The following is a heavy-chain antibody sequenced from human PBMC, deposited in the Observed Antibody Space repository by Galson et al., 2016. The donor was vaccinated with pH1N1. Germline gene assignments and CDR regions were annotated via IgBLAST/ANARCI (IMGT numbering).Heavy chain of an antibody. CDR3: AINLGSSGYNSFFDS. D-gene: IGHD5-24*01. J-gene: IGHJ4*02. CDR1: GGAFTSYN. Sequence: SVKLSCKASGGAFTSYNIGWVRQAPGLGLEWVGGIIPIFGTGTDAKKFQGRITVTADASTCTFYMALSSLTSADTAINYCAINLGSSGYNSFFDSWGQGTLIAVTS. V-gene: IGHV1-69*13. CDR2: IIPIFGTG.